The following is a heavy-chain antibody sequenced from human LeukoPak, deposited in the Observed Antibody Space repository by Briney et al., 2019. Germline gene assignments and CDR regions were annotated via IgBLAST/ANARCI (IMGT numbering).Heavy chain of an antibody. V-gene: IGHV3-23*01. D-gene: IGHD4-23*01. CDR2: ISGSGGST. CDR3: AKAPQNYGPGGKDY. J-gene: IGHJ4*02. CDR1: GFTFSSYS. Sequence: GGSLRLSCAASGFTFSSYSMNWVRQAPGKGLEWVSAISGSGGSTYYADSVKGRFTISRDNFKNTLYLQMNSQRAEDTAVYYCAKAPQNYGPGGKDYWGQGTLVTVSS.